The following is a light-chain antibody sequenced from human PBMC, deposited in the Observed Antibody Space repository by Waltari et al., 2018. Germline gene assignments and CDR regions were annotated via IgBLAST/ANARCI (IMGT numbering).Light chain of an antibody. CDR3: SSYTRRSYWV. CDR1: SSDVGFYDF. Sequence: QSALTQPASVSGSPGQSITISCTGTSSDVGFYDFVSWFQQHPVKAPKVLVSKVNNRPAGVSNRFSGCKAANTASLTSSGLQAEDVADYYCSSYTRRSYWVFGGGTQLTVL. V-gene: IGLV2-14*01. CDR2: KVN. J-gene: IGLJ3*02.